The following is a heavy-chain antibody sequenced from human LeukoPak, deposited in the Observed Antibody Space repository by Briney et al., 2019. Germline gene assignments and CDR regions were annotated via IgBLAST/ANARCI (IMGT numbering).Heavy chain of an antibody. CDR1: GYTLTELS. Sequence: GASVKVSCKVSGYTLTELSMHWVRQAPGKGLEWMGGFDPEDGETIYAQKFQGRVTMTEDTSTDTAYVELSSLRSEDTAVYYCARKSGFSDYYDSSGEGDAFDIWGQGTMVTVSS. CDR3: ARKSGFSDYYDSSGEGDAFDI. D-gene: IGHD3-22*01. CDR2: FDPEDGET. J-gene: IGHJ3*02. V-gene: IGHV1-24*01.